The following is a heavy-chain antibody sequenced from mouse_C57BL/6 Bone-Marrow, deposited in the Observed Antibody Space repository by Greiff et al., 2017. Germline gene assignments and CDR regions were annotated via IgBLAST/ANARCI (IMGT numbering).Heavy chain of an antibody. CDR1: GYSITSGYY. Sequence: VQLKESGPGLVKPSQSLSLTCSVTGYSITSGYYWNWIRQFPGNKLEWMGYISYDGSNNYNPSLKNRISITRDTSKNQFFLKLNSVTTEDTATYYCARDDFAYWGQGTLVTVSA. CDR2: ISYDGSN. J-gene: IGHJ3*01. V-gene: IGHV3-6*01. CDR3: ARDDFAY.